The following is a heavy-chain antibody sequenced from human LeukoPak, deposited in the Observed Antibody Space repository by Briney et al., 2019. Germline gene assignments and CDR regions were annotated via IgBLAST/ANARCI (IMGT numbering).Heavy chain of an antibody. CDR3: ARDDLDGDYYDSSGYGY. CDR1: GFTFSSYA. V-gene: IGHV3-30-3*01. D-gene: IGHD3-22*01. CDR2: ISYDGSNK. Sequence: GRSLRLSCAASGFTFSSYAMHWVRQALGKGLEWVAVISYDGSNKYYADSVKGRFTISRDNSKNTLYLQMNSLRAEDTAVYYCARDDLDGDYYDSSGYGYWGQGTLVTVSS. J-gene: IGHJ4*02.